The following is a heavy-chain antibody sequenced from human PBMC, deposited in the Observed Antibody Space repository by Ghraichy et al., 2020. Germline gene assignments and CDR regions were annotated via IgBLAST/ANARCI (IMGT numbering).Heavy chain of an antibody. CDR3: ARGNYGDYGGWYFDL. V-gene: IGHV3-48*01. D-gene: IGHD4-17*01. CDR1: GFTFSSYS. J-gene: IGHJ2*01. CDR2: IGSSSGTT. Sequence: GGSLRLSCVASGFTFSSYSMNWVRQAPGKGLEWVSYIGSSSGTTYYADSVKGRFTNSRDNARNSLYLQMNSLRAEDTALYFCARGNYGDYGGWYFDLWGRGTLVTVSS.